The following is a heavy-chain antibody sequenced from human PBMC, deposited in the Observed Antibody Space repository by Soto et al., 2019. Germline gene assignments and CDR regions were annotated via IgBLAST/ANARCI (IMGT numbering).Heavy chain of an antibody. V-gene: IGHV4-34*01. CDR1: VRSFSGYY. CDR3: ARVDDI. J-gene: IGHJ3*02. Sequence: XXTLSLRFAVYVRSFSGYYWSWIRQPPGKGLEWIGEINHRGSTKYNPSLKSRVTISVDTSKNQFYLKLSSVTAADTAVYYCARVDDIWGQGTMVTVSS. CDR2: INHRGST.